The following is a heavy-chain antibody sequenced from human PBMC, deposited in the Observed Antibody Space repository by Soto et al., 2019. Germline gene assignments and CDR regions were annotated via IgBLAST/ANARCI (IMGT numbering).Heavy chain of an antibody. J-gene: IGHJ4*02. V-gene: IGHV4-39*01. CDR2: IYYSGST. CDR1: GGSISSSSYY. D-gene: IGHD3-3*01. Sequence: SETLSLTCTVSGGSISSSSYYWGWIRQPPGKGLEWIGSIYYSGSTYYNPSLKSRVTISVDTSKNQFSLKLSSVTAADTAVYYCASQPRITIFGVALKDWGQGTLVTVSS. CDR3: ASQPRITIFGVALKD.